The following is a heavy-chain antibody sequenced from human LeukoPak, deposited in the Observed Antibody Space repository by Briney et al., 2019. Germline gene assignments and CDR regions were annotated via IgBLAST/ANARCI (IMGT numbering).Heavy chain of an antibody. CDR1: GFTFGSYW. V-gene: IGHV3-7*01. CDR2: MKQDGSEK. Sequence: PGGSLRLSCAASGFTFGSYWMSWVRQAPGKGLEWVANMKQDGSEKYYVDSVKGRFTISRDNAKNSLYLQMNSLRAEDTAVYYCARVVGRYYDSSVGSSAFDIWGQGTMVTVSS. J-gene: IGHJ3*02. D-gene: IGHD3-22*01. CDR3: ARVVGRYYDSSVGSSAFDI.